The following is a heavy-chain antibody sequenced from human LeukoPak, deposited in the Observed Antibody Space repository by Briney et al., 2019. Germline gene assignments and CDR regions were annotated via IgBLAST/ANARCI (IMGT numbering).Heavy chain of an antibody. Sequence: GGCLRLSCVASGFNLRNYALHWVRQAPGKGLEWVALMSYDGSIEYYTESVKGRFTISRDNSKNTLFLQMNSLRAEDTAVYYCARDENYVSVTYNYWGQGTLVTVSS. D-gene: IGHD3-10*01. CDR1: GFNLRNYA. CDR3: ARDENYVSVTYNY. CDR2: MSYDGSIE. J-gene: IGHJ4*02. V-gene: IGHV3-30*04.